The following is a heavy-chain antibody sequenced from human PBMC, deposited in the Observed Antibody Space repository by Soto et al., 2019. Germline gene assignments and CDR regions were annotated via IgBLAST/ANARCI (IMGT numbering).Heavy chain of an antibody. CDR1: GGSISSGGYY. CDR2: IYYSGST. D-gene: IGHD4-4*01. CDR3: ARDQDSNYGEGAFDI. V-gene: IGHV4-31*03. Sequence: TLSLTCTVSGGSISSGGYYWSWIRQHPGKGLEWIGYIYYSGSTYYNPSLKSRVTISVDTSKNQFSLKLSSVTAADTAVYYCARDQDSNYGEGAFDIWGQGTMVTVSS. J-gene: IGHJ3*02.